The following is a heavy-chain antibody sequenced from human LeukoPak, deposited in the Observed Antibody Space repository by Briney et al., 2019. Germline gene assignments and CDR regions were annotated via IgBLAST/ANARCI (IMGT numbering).Heavy chain of an antibody. CDR3: ARARYSSSWYVADWFDP. J-gene: IGHJ5*02. V-gene: IGHV1-69*02. CDR2: IIPILGIA. CDR1: GGTFSSYT. Sequence: SVKVSCKASGGTFSSYTISWVRQAPGQGLEWMGRIIPILGIANYAQKFQGRVTITADKSTSTAYMELSSLRSEDTAVYYCARARYSSSWYVADWFDPWGQGTLVTVSS. D-gene: IGHD6-13*01.